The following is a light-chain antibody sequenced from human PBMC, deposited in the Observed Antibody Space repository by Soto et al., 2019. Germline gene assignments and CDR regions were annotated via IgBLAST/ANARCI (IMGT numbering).Light chain of an antibody. CDR3: QQYDNYPLT. CDR2: KAS. V-gene: IGKV1-5*03. Sequence: DTQMTQSPSTLSASVGDRVTITCRASQSINSWLAWYQQKPGKAPKLLIYKASTLQSGVPSSFNGGGSGTEFTLTISSLQPDDFATYYCQQYDNYPLTFGGGTKVEIQ. J-gene: IGKJ4*01. CDR1: QSINSW.